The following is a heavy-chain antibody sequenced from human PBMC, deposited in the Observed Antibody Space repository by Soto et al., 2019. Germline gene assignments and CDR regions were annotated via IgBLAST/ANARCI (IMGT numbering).Heavy chain of an antibody. CDR3: ARDSGYCSGGSCDDAFDI. D-gene: IGHD2-15*01. V-gene: IGHV1-18*01. Sequence: ASVKVSCKASGYTFTSYGISWVRQAPGQGLEWMGWISAYNGNTNYAQKLQGRVTMTTDTSTSTAYMELRSLRSDDTAVYYCARDSGYCSGGSCDDAFDIWGQGTMVTVSS. J-gene: IGHJ3*02. CDR2: ISAYNGNT. CDR1: GYTFTSYG.